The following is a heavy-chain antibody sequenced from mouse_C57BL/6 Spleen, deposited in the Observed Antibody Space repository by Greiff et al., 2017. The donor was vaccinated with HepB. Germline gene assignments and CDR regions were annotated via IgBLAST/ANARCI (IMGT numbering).Heavy chain of an antibody. CDR2: IYPGSGST. J-gene: IGHJ1*03. CDR1: GYTFTSYW. CDR3: ARRNYGSSYWYFDV. V-gene: IGHV1-55*01. Sequence: VQLQQSGAELVKPGASVKMSCKASGYTFTSYWITWVKQRPGQGLEWIGDIYPGSGSTNYNEKFNSKATLTVDTSSSTASMQLSSLTSEDSAVYYCARRNYGSSYWYFDVWGTGTTVTVSS. D-gene: IGHD1-1*01.